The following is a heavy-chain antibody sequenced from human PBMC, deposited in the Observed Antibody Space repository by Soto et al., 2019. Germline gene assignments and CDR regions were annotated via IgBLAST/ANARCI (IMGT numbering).Heavy chain of an antibody. D-gene: IGHD1-1*01. V-gene: IGHV1-58*02. Sequence: VASVKVSCKASGFTFTSSAMQWVRQARGQRLEWIGWIVVGSGNTNYAQKFQERVTITRDMSTSTAYMELSSLRSEDTAVYYCAADRYNWNDAPDAFDIWGKGTMVTVSS. J-gene: IGHJ3*02. CDR2: IVVGSGNT. CDR3: AADRYNWNDAPDAFDI. CDR1: GFTFTSSA.